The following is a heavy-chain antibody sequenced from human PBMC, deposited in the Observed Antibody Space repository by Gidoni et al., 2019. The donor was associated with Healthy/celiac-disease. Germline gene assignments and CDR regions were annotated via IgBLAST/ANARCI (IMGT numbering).Heavy chain of an antibody. CDR2: IRCSGCST. D-gene: IGHD3-22*01. V-gene: IGHV3-23*01. J-gene: IGHJ4*02. Sequence: EVQLLESGGGLVQPGGSLRLSCAASGFTFSSYAMSWVRQAPGKGLGLVLAIRCSGCSTYYAESVKGRFTISRDNSKNTLYLQMNSLRAEDTAVYYCAKDGGYYDSSGYYSPLGFDYWGQGTLVTVSS. CDR1: GFTFSSYA. CDR3: AKDGGYYDSSGYYSPLGFDY.